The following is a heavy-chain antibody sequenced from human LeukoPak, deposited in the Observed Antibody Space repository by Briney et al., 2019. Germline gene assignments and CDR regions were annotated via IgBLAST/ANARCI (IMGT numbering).Heavy chain of an antibody. CDR2: IDPSGSYT. CDR3: ARQVAVSLDDY. CDR1: RYSFISYC. D-gene: IGHD3-22*01. V-gene: IGHV5-10-1*01. J-gene: IGHJ4*02. Sequence: GGSLKISFKSSRYSFISYCIIWVRQMPGKGLEWMVRIDPSGSYTNYNRSFQGHVIIPADKSISTAYLQWSRLKASDTAMYYCARQVAVSLDDYWGQGTLVTVSS.